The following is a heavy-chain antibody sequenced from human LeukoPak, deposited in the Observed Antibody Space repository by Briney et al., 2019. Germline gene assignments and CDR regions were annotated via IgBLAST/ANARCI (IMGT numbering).Heavy chain of an antibody. D-gene: IGHD6-25*01. CDR1: GFTFSSYA. V-gene: IGHV3-23*01. CDR2: ISGSGYST. Sequence: GGSLRLSCTASGFTFSSYAMSWVRQAPGKGLEWVSIISGSGYSTYYADSVKGRFTISRDNSKNTLYLQMNSLRAEDTAVYYCAKVLGMNGSSGYAWYFDYWGQGTLVTVSS. J-gene: IGHJ4*02. CDR3: AKVLGMNGSSGYAWYFDY.